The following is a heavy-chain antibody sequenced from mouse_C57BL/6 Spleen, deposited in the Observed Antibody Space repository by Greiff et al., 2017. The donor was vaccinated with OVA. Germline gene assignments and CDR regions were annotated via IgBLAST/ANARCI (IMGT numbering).Heavy chain of an antibody. CDR3: ARRAAQAPWFAY. D-gene: IGHD3-2*02. J-gene: IGHJ3*01. Sequence: QVQRQQHGAELGRRGSSVKLACKASGYNFTSYWMHWVKQRPIQGLEWIGNIDPSDSETHYNQKFKDKATLTVDKSSSTAYMQLSSLTSEDSAVYYCARRAAQAPWFAYWGQGTLVTVSA. CDR1: GYNFTSYW. V-gene: IGHV1-52*01. CDR2: IDPSDSET.